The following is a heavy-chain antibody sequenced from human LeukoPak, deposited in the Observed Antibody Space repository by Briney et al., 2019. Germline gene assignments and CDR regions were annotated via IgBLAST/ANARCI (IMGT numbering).Heavy chain of an antibody. V-gene: IGHV4-59*01. D-gene: IGHD5-12*01. CDR2: IYYSGST. J-gene: IGHJ4*02. Sequence: SETLSLTCAVYGGSFSGYYWSWIRQPPGKGLEWIGYIYYSGSTNYKPSLKSRVTISVDTSKNQFSLKLSSVTAADTAVYYCARDAIVATIPEYWGQGTLVTVSS. CDR3: ARDAIVATIPEY. CDR1: GGSFSGYY.